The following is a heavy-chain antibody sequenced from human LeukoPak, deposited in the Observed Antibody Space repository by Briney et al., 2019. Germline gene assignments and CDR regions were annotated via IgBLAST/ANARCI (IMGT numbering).Heavy chain of an antibody. CDR2: INAGNGNT. Sequence: ASVKVSCKASGYTFTSYAMHWARQAPGQRLEWMGWINAGNGNTKYSQEFQGRVTITRDTSASAFYMELSSLRSDDMAVYYCARVVRYSSGPLTDLLPYYFDYWGQGTLVTVSS. J-gene: IGHJ4*02. CDR1: GYTFTSYA. V-gene: IGHV1-3*03. D-gene: IGHD6-19*01. CDR3: ARVVRYSSGPLTDLLPYYFDY.